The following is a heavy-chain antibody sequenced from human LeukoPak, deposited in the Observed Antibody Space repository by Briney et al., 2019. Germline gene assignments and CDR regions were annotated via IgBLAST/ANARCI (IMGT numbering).Heavy chain of an antibody. D-gene: IGHD2-2*01. CDR2: ISSSSPDI. V-gene: IGHV3-21*01. J-gene: IGHJ4*02. Sequence: GGSMRRSCSASGFTFSSHTMNWVRQAPGEGLEWVSSISSSSPDISHADSVKGRFTISRDNARNSLYLQMNSLRAEDTAVYYCARDDCSSASCYRIDYWGQGTLVTVSS. CDR3: ARDDCSSASCYRIDY. CDR1: GFTFSSHT.